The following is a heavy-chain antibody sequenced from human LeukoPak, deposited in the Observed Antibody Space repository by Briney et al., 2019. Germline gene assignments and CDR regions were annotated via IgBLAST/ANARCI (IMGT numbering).Heavy chain of an antibody. J-gene: IGHJ4*02. D-gene: IGHD3-22*01. Sequence: GGSLRLTCVASGFTVSSNYMGWVRQAPGKGLEWVSVLFSGGNIYYADSVQGRFTISRDNSKNTLYLQMNSLRAEDTAVYYCAKGNWVTMIVVVTYFDYWGQGTLVTVSS. CDR2: LFSGGNI. CDR1: GFTVSSNY. V-gene: IGHV3-53*01. CDR3: AKGNWVTMIVVVTYFDY.